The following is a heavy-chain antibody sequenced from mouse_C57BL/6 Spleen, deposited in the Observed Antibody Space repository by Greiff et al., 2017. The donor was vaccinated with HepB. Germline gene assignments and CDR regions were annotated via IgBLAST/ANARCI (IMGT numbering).Heavy chain of an antibody. V-gene: IGHV1-82*01. CDR1: GYAFSSSW. D-gene: IGHD3-2*02. J-gene: IGHJ2*01. CDR2: IYPGDGDT. CDR3: AASSVYHYYFDY. Sequence: VQLQQSGPELVKPGASVKISCKASGYAFSSSWMNWVKQRPGKGLEWIGRIYPGDGDTNYNGKFKGKATLTADKSSSTAYMQLSSLTSEDSAVYFCAASSVYHYYFDYWGQGTTLTVSS.